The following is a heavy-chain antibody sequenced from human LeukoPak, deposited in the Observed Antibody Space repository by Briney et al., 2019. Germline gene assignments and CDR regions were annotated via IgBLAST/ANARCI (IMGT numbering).Heavy chain of an antibody. CDR3: ARDLGWLRPFDY. CDR1: GFTFSSFA. CDR2: MSYDGSVK. V-gene: IGHV3-30-3*01. Sequence: PGGSLRLSCAASGFTFSSFAMHWVRQTPGRGLEWVAVMSYDGSVKYYADSVKGRFTISRDNSKNTLYLQMNSLRDEDTAVYYCARDLGWLRPFDYWGQGTLVTVSS. J-gene: IGHJ4*02. D-gene: IGHD5-12*01.